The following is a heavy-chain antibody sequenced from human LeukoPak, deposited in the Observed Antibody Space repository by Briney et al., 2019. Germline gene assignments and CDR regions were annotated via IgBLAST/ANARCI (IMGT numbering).Heavy chain of an antibody. Sequence: ASVKVSCKASGYRFTSYGISWVRQAPGHGLEWMGWISAYNGNTNYAQKLQGRVTMTTDTSTSTAYMELRSLRSDDTAVYYCARGGDGDILTGLVFEDWGQGTLVTVSS. CDR1: GYRFTSYG. D-gene: IGHD3-9*01. J-gene: IGHJ4*02. V-gene: IGHV1-18*01. CDR3: ARGGDGDILTGLVFED. CDR2: ISAYNGNT.